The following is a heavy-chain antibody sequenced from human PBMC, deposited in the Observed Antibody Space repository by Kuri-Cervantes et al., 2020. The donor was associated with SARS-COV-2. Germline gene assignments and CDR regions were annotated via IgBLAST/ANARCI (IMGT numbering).Heavy chain of an antibody. CDR1: DGSISSGSYY. Sequence: SETLSLTCTVSDGSISSGSYYWSWIRQPAGKGLEWIGDMNTSGSANYNPSLRSRFTISVDTSKNQFSLKLSSVTAADTAVYYCARSMVGTRTLLDAFDIWGQGTMVTVSS. V-gene: IGHV4-61*09. CDR3: ARSMVGTRTLLDAFDI. J-gene: IGHJ3*02. D-gene: IGHD2-21*02. CDR2: MNTSGSA.